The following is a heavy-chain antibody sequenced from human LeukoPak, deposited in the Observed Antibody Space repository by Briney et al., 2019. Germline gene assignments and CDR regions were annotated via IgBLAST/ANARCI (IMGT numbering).Heavy chain of an antibody. CDR1: GYTFTGYY. J-gene: IGHJ4*02. V-gene: IGHV1-2*02. CDR3: ARGRGGYCSSTSYHRLFDY. CDR2: INPNSGGT. D-gene: IGHD2-2*01. Sequence: ASVKVSCKASGYTFTGYYMHWVRQAPGQGLEWMGWINPNSGGTNYAQKFQGRVTMTRVTSISTAYMELSRLRSDDTAVYYCARGRGGYCSSTSYHRLFDYWGQGTLVTVSS.